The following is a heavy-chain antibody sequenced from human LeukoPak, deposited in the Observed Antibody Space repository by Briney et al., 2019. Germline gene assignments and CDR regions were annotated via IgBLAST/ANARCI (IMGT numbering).Heavy chain of an antibody. J-gene: IGHJ4*02. Sequence: GGSLRLSCAASGFTFSDYYMSWIRQAPGKGLEWVSYISSSGSTIYYADSVKGRFTISRDNAKNSLYLQMNSLRVEDTAVYYCATPVDTEEVFDYWGQGTLVTVSS. CDR3: ATPVDTEEVFDY. D-gene: IGHD5-18*01. CDR1: GFTFSDYY. V-gene: IGHV3-11*01. CDR2: ISSSGSTI.